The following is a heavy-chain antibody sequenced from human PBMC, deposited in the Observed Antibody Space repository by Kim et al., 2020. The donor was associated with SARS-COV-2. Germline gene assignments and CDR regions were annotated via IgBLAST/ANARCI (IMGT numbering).Heavy chain of an antibody. CDR2: HYYTGKI. J-gene: IGHJ4*02. CDR1: GVSVNSASYY. Sequence: SETLSLTCSVSGVSVNSASYYWTWIRQPPGKGLEWIGYHYYTGKISYNASLKSRVTTSLDTSKNQFSLWLNSVTPADTAVYYCARIPDKTGWPVDYWGQGILVTVSS. D-gene: IGHD6-19*01. V-gene: IGHV4-61*01. CDR3: ARIPDKTGWPVDY.